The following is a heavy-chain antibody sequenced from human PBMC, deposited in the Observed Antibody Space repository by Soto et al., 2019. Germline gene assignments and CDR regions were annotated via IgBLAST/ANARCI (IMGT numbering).Heavy chain of an antibody. Sequence: ASVKVSCKASGGTFSSYAISWVRQAPGQGLEWMGGIIPIFGTANYAQKFQGRVTITADESTSTAYMELSSLRSEDTAVYYCARARASGSGSYLWFDPWGQGTLVTVSS. J-gene: IGHJ5*02. D-gene: IGHD3-10*01. V-gene: IGHV1-69*13. CDR2: IIPIFGTA. CDR3: ARARASGSGSYLWFDP. CDR1: GGTFSSYA.